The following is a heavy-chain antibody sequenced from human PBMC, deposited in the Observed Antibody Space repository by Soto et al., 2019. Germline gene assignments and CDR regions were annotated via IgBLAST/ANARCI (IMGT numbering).Heavy chain of an antibody. J-gene: IGHJ5*02. V-gene: IGHV4-38-2*01. CDR1: SYSISGGFY. CDR3: ARVTIFEYWFDP. Sequence: SETLSLTCAVSSYSISGGFYWAWIRQPPGKGLEWIGNIYHSGSAHYNPSPKSRVTTSVDTSKNNFSLRLTSVTAADTAVYYCARVTIFEYWFDPWGQGILVT. D-gene: IGHD3-3*01. CDR2: IYHSGSA.